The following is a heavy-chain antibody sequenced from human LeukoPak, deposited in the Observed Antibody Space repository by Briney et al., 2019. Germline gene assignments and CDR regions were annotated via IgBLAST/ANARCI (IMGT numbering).Heavy chain of an antibody. CDR1: GLTFSSYA. V-gene: IGHV3-30*04. CDR3: ARSGSITMVRGVLW. CDR2: ISYDGSNK. D-gene: IGHD3-10*01. J-gene: IGHJ6*02. Sequence: GGSLRLSCAASGLTFSSYAMHWVRQAPGKGLEWMAVISYDGSNKYYADSVKGRFTISRDNSKNTLYLQMNSLRAEDTAVYYCARSGSITMVRGVLWWGQGTTVTVSS.